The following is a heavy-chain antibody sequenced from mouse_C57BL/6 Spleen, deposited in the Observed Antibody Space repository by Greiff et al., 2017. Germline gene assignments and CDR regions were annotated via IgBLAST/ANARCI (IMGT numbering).Heavy chain of an antibody. Sequence: VKLMESGPGLVAPSQSLPITCTVSGFSLTSYGVDWVRQSPGKGLEWLGVIWGVGSTNYNSALKSRLSISKDNSKSQVFLKMNSLQTDDTAMYYCARLYDPFAYWGQGTLVTVSA. D-gene: IGHD2-12*01. CDR1: GFSLTSYG. V-gene: IGHV2-6*01. CDR2: IWGVGST. CDR3: ARLYDPFAY. J-gene: IGHJ3*01.